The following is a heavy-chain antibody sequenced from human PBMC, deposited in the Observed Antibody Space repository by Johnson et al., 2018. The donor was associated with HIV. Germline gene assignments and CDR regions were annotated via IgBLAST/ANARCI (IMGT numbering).Heavy chain of an antibody. CDR2: VSYDGNTK. CDR3: APLGDAFDI. J-gene: IGHJ3*02. V-gene: IGHV3-30*04. CDR1: GFTFSSYA. D-gene: IGHD7-27*01. Sequence: QVQLVESGGGLVQPGRSLRLSCAASGFTFSSYAMHWVRQAPGKGLEWVAVVSYDGNTKYYADSVKGRFTISRDNSKNTLYLQISSLRAEDTAVYYCAPLGDAFDIWGQGTMVTVSS.